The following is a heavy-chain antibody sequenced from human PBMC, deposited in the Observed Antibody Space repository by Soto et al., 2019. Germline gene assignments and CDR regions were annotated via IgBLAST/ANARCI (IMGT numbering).Heavy chain of an antibody. D-gene: IGHD3-16*01. CDR3: ARDFRGGAFDP. CDR1: GFPFTTYG. J-gene: IGHJ5*02. V-gene: IGHV3-30*03. Sequence: QVRLVESGGGVVQPGRSLRLSCTASGFPFTTYGMHWVRQAPGKGLEWVAIISYDGGVQYYADSVKGRFTISRDNSKNTMYLQMDSLRFEDTAIYYCARDFRGGAFDPWGQGTLVIVSS. CDR2: ISYDGGVQ.